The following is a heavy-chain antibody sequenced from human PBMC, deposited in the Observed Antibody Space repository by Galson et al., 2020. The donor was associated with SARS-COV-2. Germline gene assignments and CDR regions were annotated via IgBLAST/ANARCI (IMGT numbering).Heavy chain of an antibody. Sequence: GESLKISCAASGFTFSNAWMSWVRQAPGKGLEWVGRIKSKTDGGTTDYAAPVKGRFTISRDDSKNTLYLQMNSLKTEDTAVYYCTITVLRYFDWLFHAGHTDAFDIWGQGTMVTVSS. D-gene: IGHD3-9*01. J-gene: IGHJ3*02. CDR3: TITVLRYFDWLFHAGHTDAFDI. CDR1: GFTFSNAW. CDR2: IKSKTDGGTT. V-gene: IGHV3-15*01.